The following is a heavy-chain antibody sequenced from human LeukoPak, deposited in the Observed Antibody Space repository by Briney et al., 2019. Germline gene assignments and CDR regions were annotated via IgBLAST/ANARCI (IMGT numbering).Heavy chain of an antibody. CDR1: GYRFTSYW. Sequence: AESLKISCKGSGYRFTSYWIGWVRQMPGKGLEWMGIIYPGDSDTIYSPSFQGQVTISADKSTSTANLQWSSLKASDTAMYYCARSGGNYYSIWGQGTMVTVSS. V-gene: IGHV5-51*01. CDR2: IYPGDSDT. J-gene: IGHJ3*02. CDR3: ARSGGNYYSI. D-gene: IGHD1-26*01.